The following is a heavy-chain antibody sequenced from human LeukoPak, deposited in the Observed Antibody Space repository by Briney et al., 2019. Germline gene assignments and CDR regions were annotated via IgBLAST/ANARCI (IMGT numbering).Heavy chain of an antibody. D-gene: IGHD3-22*01. CDR1: GYTFTSYG. CDR2: ISAYNGNT. Sequence: ASVKVSCKASGYTFTSYGISWVRQAPGQGLGWMGWISAYNGNTNYAQKLQGRVTMTTDTSTSTAYMELRSLRSDDTAVYYCARTYYDSRNYYYGMDVWGQGTTVTVSS. V-gene: IGHV1-18*01. CDR3: ARTYYDSRNYYYGMDV. J-gene: IGHJ6*02.